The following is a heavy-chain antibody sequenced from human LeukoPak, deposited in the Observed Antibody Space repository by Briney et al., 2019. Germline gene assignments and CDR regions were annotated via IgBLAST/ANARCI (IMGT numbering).Heavy chain of an antibody. V-gene: IGHV1-18*04. CDR1: VYTFTSYG. CDR3: ARDLSQYCSGGSCYYMVY. CDR2: ISAYNGNT. D-gene: IGHD2-15*01. J-gene: IGHJ4*02. Sequence: ASVKVSCKASVYTFTSYGISWVRQAPGQGLEWMGWISAYNGNTNYAQKLQGRVTMTTDTYTSTAYMELRSLRSDDTAVYYCARDLSQYCSGGSCYYMVYWGQGTLVTVSS.